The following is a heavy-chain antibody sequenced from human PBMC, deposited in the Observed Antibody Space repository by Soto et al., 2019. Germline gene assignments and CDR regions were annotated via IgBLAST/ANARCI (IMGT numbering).Heavy chain of an antibody. V-gene: IGHV4-34*01. D-gene: IGHD3-10*01. CDR2: INHSGST. CDR3: ARGIRGVISTDLYYHYGMDV. J-gene: IGHJ6*02. CDR1: GGSFSGYY. Sequence: SETLSLTCAVYGGSFSGYYWSWIRQPPGKGLEWIGEINHSGSTNYNPSLKSRVTISVDTSKNQFTLKLSSVTAADTAVYYCARGIRGVISTDLYYHYGMDVWGQGTTVTVSS.